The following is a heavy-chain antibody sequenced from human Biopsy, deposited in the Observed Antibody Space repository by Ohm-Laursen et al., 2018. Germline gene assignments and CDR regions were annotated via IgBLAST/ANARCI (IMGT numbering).Heavy chain of an antibody. CDR3: GRRPFFDYWSAYYVDH. J-gene: IGHJ5*02. V-gene: IGHV3-53*01. Sequence: GSLRLSCTALKFTVSSNYMTWVRQAPGKGLECVSVIYSGGNTFYADSVKGRFTVSRDTSKNTLFLQMKSLRAEDTAIYYCGRRPFFDYWSAYYVDHWGQGALVTVSS. CDR1: KFTVSSNY. CDR2: IYSGGNT. D-gene: IGHD3-3*01.